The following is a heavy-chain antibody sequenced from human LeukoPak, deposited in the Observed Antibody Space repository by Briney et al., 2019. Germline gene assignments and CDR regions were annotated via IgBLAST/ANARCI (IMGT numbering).Heavy chain of an antibody. CDR2: INQDGSDK. CDR1: GFTFSSYW. D-gene: IGHD3-22*01. V-gene: IGHV3-7*03. CDR3: AKDAVSGYCFDY. J-gene: IGHJ4*02. Sequence: GGSLRLSCAASGFTFSSYWMTWVRQAPGKGLEWVANINQDGSDKYYVDSVKGRFTISRDNAKNSLYLQMNSLRAEDTAVYYCAKDAVSGYCFDYWGQGTLVTVSS.